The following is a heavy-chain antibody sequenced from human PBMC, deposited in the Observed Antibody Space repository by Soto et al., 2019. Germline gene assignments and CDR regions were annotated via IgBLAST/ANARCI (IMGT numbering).Heavy chain of an antibody. J-gene: IGHJ4*02. Sequence: EVQLWESGAGVVQPGGSLRLSCAASGFTFSSYAMSWVRQPPGKGLEWVSAISGSGGSTYYADSVKGRFTISIDNAKNTMYLQMNSLRAEDTAVYYCAKDTDLLGYCSGGSCYSSFDYWGQGTLVTVSS. D-gene: IGHD2-15*01. V-gene: IGHV3-23*01. CDR2: ISGSGGST. CDR3: AKDTDLLGYCSGGSCYSSFDY. CDR1: GFTFSSYA.